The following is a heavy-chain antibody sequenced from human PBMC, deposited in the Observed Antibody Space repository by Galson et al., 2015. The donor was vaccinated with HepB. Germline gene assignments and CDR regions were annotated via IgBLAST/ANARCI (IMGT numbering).Heavy chain of an antibody. D-gene: IGHD2-8*01. V-gene: IGHV4-4*02. CDR3: ARLKGVCYSACYFYGVDV. CDR1: GSISSSNW. CDR2: VFHTGST. J-gene: IGHJ6*02. Sequence: ETLSLTCTVSGSISSSNWWSWVRQPPGKGLEWIGEVFHTGSTNYNPSLKRRVMISVDKSKNQFSLKLSSVTAADTAVYYCARLKGVCYSACYFYGVDVWGQGTTVTVSS.